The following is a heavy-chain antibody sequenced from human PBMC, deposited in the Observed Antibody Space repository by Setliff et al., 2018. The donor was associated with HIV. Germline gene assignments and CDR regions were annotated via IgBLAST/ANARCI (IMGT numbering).Heavy chain of an antibody. CDR3: ARLFSSTWYVNRVDS. CDR2: ISGDGKSK. CDR1: DFTFNSFI. J-gene: IGHJ4*02. D-gene: IGHD6-13*01. V-gene: IGHV3-30*04. Sequence: PGGSLRLSCLVSDFTFNSFILHWVRQAPGKGPEWVAVISGDGKSKYYADFAKGRFTISRDNSKKTMYLQMNSLRPEDTAVYYCARLFSSTWYVNRVDSWGQGTQVTVSS.